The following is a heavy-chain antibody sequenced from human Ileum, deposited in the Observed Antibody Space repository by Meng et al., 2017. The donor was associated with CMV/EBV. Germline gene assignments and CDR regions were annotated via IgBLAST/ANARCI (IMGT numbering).Heavy chain of an antibody. D-gene: IGHD6-13*01. J-gene: IGHJ5*02. CDR2: MYYSGST. V-gene: IGHV4-39*02. CDR1: GDSLSSNSHY. Sequence: LQLRGAGPGRVKPSEALSLTCTVSGDSLSSNSHYWGWIRLPPGKGLEFIASMYYSGSTYYNPSLKSRTTISLDTSKNQFSLNLTSVTAADTAVYYCVRVVIAAGTDWFDPWGQGTLVTVSS. CDR3: VRVVIAAGTDWFDP.